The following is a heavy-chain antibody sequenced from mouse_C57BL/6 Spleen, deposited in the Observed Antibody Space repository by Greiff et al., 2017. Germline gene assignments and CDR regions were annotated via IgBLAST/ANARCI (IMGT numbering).Heavy chain of an antibody. CDR2: LYPRSGNT. Sequence: VQLQQSGAELARPGASVKLSCKASGYTFTSYGIRWVKQSTGQGLEWIGELYPRSGNTYYNEKVKGKATLTADKSSSTAYMALRSLTSEDSAVYFCARGDYGSSSEGFAYWGQGTLVTVSA. V-gene: IGHV1-81*01. CDR3: ARGDYGSSSEGFAY. D-gene: IGHD1-1*01. J-gene: IGHJ3*01. CDR1: GYTFTSYG.